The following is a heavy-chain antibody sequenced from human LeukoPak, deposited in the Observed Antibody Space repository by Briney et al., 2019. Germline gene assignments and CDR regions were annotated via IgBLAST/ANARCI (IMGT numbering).Heavy chain of an antibody. CDR2: ISYDGSNK. J-gene: IGHJ4*02. V-gene: IGHV3-30*03. CDR3: ARANRGYSYGYDY. CDR1: GFTFSSYG. Sequence: GGSLRLSCAASGFTFSSYGMHWVRQAPGKGLEWVAVISYDGSNKYYADSVKGRFTISRDNSKNTLYLQMNSLRAEDTAVYYCARANRGYSYGYDYWGQGTLVTVSS. D-gene: IGHD5-18*01.